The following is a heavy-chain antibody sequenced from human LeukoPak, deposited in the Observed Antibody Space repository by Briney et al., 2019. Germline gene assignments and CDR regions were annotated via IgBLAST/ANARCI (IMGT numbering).Heavy chain of an antibody. Sequence: SETLSLTCTVSGGSISSSSYYWGWIRQPPGKGLEWIGSIYYSGSTYYNPSLKSRVTISVDTSKNQFSLKLSSVTAADTAVYYRARHRLRADWIQLWSRPGYFDYWGQGTLVTVSS. V-gene: IGHV4-39*01. CDR1: GGSISSSSYY. D-gene: IGHD5-18*01. CDR2: IYYSGST. CDR3: ARHRLRADWIQLWSRPGYFDY. J-gene: IGHJ4*02.